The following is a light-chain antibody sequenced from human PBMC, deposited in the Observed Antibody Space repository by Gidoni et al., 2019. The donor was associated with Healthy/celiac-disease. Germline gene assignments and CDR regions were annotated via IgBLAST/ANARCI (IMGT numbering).Light chain of an antibody. J-gene: IGLJ1*01. V-gene: IGLV3-1*01. CDR3: QAWDSSTYV. CDR2: QDS. CDR1: KLGDKY. Sequence: SYELTPPPSVSVSPGQTASITCSVDKLGDKYACWYQQKPGQSPVLVIYQDSKRPSGLPERFSGSNSGNTATLTISGTQAMDEADYYCQAWDSSTYVFGTGTKVTVL.